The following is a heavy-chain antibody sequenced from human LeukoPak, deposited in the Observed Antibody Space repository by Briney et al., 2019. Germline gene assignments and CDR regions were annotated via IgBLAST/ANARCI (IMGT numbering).Heavy chain of an antibody. Sequence: GGSLRLSCAASGFTFSSHWMTWVRQAPGKGLEWVANIERDGSEKNYVDTVKGRFTISRDNAKNSLYLQMNSLRAEDTAVCYGARGQSGFDFWGQGTLVTVSS. CDR3: ARGQSGFDF. CDR2: IERDGSEK. CDR1: GFTFSSHW. J-gene: IGHJ4*02. V-gene: IGHV3-7*05. D-gene: IGHD3-3*01.